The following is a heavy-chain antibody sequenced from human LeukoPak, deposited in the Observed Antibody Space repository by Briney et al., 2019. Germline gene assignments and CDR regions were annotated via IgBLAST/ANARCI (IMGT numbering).Heavy chain of an antibody. CDR2: ISGSGGST. D-gene: IGHD3-3*01. CDR3: AKDRDTIFGVVRLFDY. J-gene: IGHJ4*02. CDR1: GFTFSSYA. Sequence: GGSLRLSCAASGFTFSSYAMSWVRQAPGRGLEWVSAISGSGGSTYYADSVKGRFTISRDNSKNTLYLQMNSLRAEDTAVYYCAKDRDTIFGVVRLFDYWGQGTLVTVSS. V-gene: IGHV3-23*01.